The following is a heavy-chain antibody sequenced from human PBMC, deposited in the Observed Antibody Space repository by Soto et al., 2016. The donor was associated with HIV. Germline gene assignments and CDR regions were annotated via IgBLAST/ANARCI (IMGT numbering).Heavy chain of an antibody. V-gene: IGHV3-66*01. J-gene: IGHJ4*02. CDR1: EFTVSSNY. D-gene: IGHD6-19*01. CDR3: ARDAGYSSGWGFDY. CDR2: IYSGGRT. Sequence: EVQLVESGGGLVQPEGSLRLSCAASEFTVSSNYMSWVRQAPGKGLEWVSLIYSGGRTYYADSVKGRFTISRDSSKNTLYLQMNSLRAEDTAVYYCARDAGYSSGWGFDYWGQGTLVSVSS.